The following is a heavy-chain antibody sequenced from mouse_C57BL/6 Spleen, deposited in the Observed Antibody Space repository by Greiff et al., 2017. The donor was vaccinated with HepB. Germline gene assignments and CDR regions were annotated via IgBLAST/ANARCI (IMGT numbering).Heavy chain of an antibody. CDR3: ARGELWLRRYAMDY. V-gene: IGHV1-54*01. CDR1: GYAFTNYL. J-gene: IGHJ4*01. CDR2: INPGSGGT. D-gene: IGHD2-2*01. Sequence: VQLQESGAELVRPGTSVKVSCKASGYAFTNYLIEWVKQRPGQGLEWIGVINPGSGGTNYNEKFKGKATLTADKSSSTAYMQLSSLTSEDSAVYFCARGELWLRRYAMDYWCQGTSVTVSS.